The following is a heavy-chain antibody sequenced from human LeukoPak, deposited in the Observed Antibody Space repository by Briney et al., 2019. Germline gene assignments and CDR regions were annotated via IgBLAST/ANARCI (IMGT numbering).Heavy chain of an antibody. D-gene: IGHD3-22*01. J-gene: IGHJ4*02. Sequence: SETLSLTCIVSGGSISSSSYYWGWIRQPPGKGLEWIGRVYYSGSTYYNPSLKSRVTISVDTSKNQFSLKLSSVTAADTAVYYCARAYDSSGYTAGGFDYWGQGTLVTVSS. CDR3: ARAYDSSGYTAGGFDY. V-gene: IGHV4-39*01. CDR2: VYYSGST. CDR1: GGSISSSSYY.